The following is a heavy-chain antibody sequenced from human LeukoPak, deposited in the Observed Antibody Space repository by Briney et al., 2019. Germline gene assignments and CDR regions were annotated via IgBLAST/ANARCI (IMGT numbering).Heavy chain of an antibody. J-gene: IGHJ6*03. D-gene: IGHD3-16*01. Sequence: SETLSLTCAVYGGSFSGYYWSWIRQPPGKGLEWIGKINHGGSTTYNPSLKSRVTISVVTSKNQFSLKLSSVTAADTAVYYCARTSDPGGYYYYCYMDVWGKGTTVTVSS. CDR1: GGSFSGYY. CDR3: ARTSDPGGYYYYCYMDV. V-gene: IGHV4-34*01. CDR2: INHGGST.